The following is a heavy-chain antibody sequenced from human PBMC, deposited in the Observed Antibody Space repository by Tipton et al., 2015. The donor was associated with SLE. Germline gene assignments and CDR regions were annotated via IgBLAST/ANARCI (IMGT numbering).Heavy chain of an antibody. CDR3: VRGGPKSNYYAPSYFDY. D-gene: IGHD3-10*01. Sequence: GSLRLSCAASGFTFSRYDMHWVRQPTGKGLEWVSSIGIAGDTYYPGSVEGRFTISREIAKNSLYLQMNSLRAGDTAVYYCVRGGPKSNYYAPSYFDYWGQGTLVTVSS. CDR2: IGIAGDT. V-gene: IGHV3-13*01. CDR1: GFTFSRYD. J-gene: IGHJ4*02.